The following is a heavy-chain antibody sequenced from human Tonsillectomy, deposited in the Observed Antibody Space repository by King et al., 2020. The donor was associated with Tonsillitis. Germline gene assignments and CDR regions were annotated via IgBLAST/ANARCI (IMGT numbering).Heavy chain of an antibody. D-gene: IGHD1-26*01. J-gene: IGHJ6*03. Sequence: VKLVESGGGVVQPGRSLRLSCAASGFTFSSYGMHWVRQAPGKGPEWVAAIWYDGSNKYYGDSVKGRFTISRDNSKNTLYLQMNSLRAEDTAVYYCARDGVGLISISRYYYYYMDVWGKGTTVTVSS. CDR3: ARDGVGLISISRYYYYYMDV. V-gene: IGHV3-33*01. CDR2: IWYDGSNK. CDR1: GFTFSSYG.